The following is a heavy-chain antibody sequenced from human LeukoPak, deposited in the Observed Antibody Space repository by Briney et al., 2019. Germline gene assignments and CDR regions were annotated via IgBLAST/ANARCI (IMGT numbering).Heavy chain of an antibody. CDR2: ISYDGSNK. D-gene: IGHD3-10*01. CDR1: GFTFSSYA. Sequence: GGSLRLSCAASGFTFSSYAMHWVRQAPGKGLEWVAVISYDGSNKYYADSVKGRFTISRDNSKNTLYLQMNSLRAEDTAVYYCASLYYYGSGSLAYYGMDVWGQGTTVTVSS. CDR3: ASLYYYGSGSLAYYGMDV. V-gene: IGHV3-30-3*01. J-gene: IGHJ6*02.